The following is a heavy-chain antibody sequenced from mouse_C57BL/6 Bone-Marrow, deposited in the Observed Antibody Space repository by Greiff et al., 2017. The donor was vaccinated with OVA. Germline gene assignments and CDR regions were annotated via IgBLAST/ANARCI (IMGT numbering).Heavy chain of an antibody. CDR3: ARSSLWDGWFAY. Sequence: EVKLMESGGGLVKPGGSLKLSCAASGFTFSDYGMHWVRQAPEKGLEWVAYISSGSSTIYYADTVKGRFTISRDNAKNTLFLQMTSLRSEDTAMYYCARSSLWDGWFAYWGQGTLVTVSA. CDR2: ISSGSSTI. J-gene: IGHJ3*01. V-gene: IGHV5-17*01. D-gene: IGHD4-1*01. CDR1: GFTFSDYG.